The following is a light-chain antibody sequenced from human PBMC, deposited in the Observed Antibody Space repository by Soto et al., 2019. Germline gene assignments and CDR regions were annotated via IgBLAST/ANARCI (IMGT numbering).Light chain of an antibody. J-gene: IGKJ2*01. Sequence: DIQMTQSPSSLSASVGDRVTITCQASQDITNYLNWYQQKPGKAPELLIYDASNLQTGVPLRFSGSGSGTDFTFTISSLQPEDIATYYCQQYDDVVRTFGQGTKLEIK. CDR2: DAS. CDR3: QQYDDVVRT. V-gene: IGKV1-33*01. CDR1: QDITNY.